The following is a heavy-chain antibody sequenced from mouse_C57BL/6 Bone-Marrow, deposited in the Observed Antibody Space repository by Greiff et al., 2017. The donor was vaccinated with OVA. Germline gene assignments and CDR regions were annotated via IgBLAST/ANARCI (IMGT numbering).Heavy chain of an antibody. Sequence: ESGPGLVKPSQSLSLTCSVTGYSITSGYYWNWIRQFPGNKLEWMGYISYDGSNNYNPSLKNRISITRDTSKNQFFLKLNSVTTEDTATYYCAREVVPPYYFDYWGQGTTLTVSS. V-gene: IGHV3-6*01. CDR2: ISYDGSN. CDR1: GYSITSGYY. D-gene: IGHD1-1*01. CDR3: AREVVPPYYFDY. J-gene: IGHJ2*01.